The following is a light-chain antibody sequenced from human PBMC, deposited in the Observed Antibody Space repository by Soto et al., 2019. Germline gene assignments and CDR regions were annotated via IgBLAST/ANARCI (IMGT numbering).Light chain of an antibody. CDR2: DVS. CDR1: QTIGSW. Sequence: DIQMTQSPSTLSASVGDTVTITCRASQTIGSWLAWYQQKPGKAPELLIYDVSSLESGVQRRVTSRVSSSGSVTEFTLTISSLQPDDFGTYCCQHYNSYSGAFGQGTKVEIK. J-gene: IGKJ1*01. CDR3: QHYNSYSGA. V-gene: IGKV1-5*01.